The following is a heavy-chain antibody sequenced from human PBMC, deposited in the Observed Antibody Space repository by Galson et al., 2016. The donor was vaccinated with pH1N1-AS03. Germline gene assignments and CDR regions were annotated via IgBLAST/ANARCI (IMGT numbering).Heavy chain of an antibody. CDR2: ISSSGDSI. CDR1: GFTFSDYY. Sequence: SLRLSCAASGFTFSDYYMTWIRQAAGKGLEWVSYISSSGDSIYYADSVKGRFTISRDNAKNSLYLQMNSLRAEDTAVYYCARVSGWLNFDFWGQGTLLTVSS. D-gene: IGHD6-19*01. J-gene: IGHJ4*02. V-gene: IGHV3-11*01. CDR3: ARVSGWLNFDF.